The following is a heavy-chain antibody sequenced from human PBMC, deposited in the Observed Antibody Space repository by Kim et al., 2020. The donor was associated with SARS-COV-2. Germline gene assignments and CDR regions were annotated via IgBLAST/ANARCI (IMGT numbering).Heavy chain of an antibody. J-gene: IGHJ3*02. CDR3: ARDLSSDAFDI. D-gene: IGHD2-2*01. Sequence: SETLSLTCTVSGYSINSGYYWGWIRQPPGKGLEWIGSIYHSGSTYYNPSLKSRVTISVDTSKNQFSLKLSSVTAADTAVYYCARDLSSDAFDIWGQGTMVTVSS. CDR1: GYSINSGYY. V-gene: IGHV4-38-2*02. CDR2: IYHSGST.